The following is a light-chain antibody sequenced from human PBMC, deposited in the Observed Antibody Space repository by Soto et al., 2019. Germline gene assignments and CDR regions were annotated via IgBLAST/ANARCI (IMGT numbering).Light chain of an antibody. CDR2: GAS. CDR1: QSVSNS. J-gene: IGKJ1*01. CDR3: QHYSNWPPGT. V-gene: IGKV3-15*01. Sequence: DIVMTQSPATLSVSPGERATLSCRASQSVSNSLAWYQQKPGQAPRLLMYGASTRATGIPARFSGTGSGTEFILTISSLQSEDSAVYYCQHYSNWPPGTFGQGTKVEIK.